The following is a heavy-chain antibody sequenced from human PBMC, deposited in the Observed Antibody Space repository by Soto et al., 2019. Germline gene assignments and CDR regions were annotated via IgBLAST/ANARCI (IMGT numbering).Heavy chain of an antibody. CDR1: GGSSSSYY. CDR2: IYYSGST. V-gene: IGHV4-59*01. J-gene: IGHJ5*02. Sequence: SETLSLTCTVSGGSSSSYYWSWIRQPPGKGLEWIGYIYYSGSTNYNPSLKSRVTISVDTSKNQFSLKLSSVTAADTAVYYCARGYSYGYSWFDPWGQGTLVTVSS. CDR3: ARGYSYGYSWFDP. D-gene: IGHD5-18*01.